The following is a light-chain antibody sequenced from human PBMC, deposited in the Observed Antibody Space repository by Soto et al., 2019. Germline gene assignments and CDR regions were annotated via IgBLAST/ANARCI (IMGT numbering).Light chain of an antibody. Sequence: DIQMTQSPSTLSASVGDRVTITCRASQSINIWLAWYQQKAGKAPKLLIYDASTLENRVPLRFGGDGSATEFTRTIAGLPPDDFATYYYQQYNTHSYTCGQGTMLDIK. CDR2: DAS. CDR3: QQYNTHSYT. CDR1: QSINIW. V-gene: IGKV1-5*01. J-gene: IGKJ2*01.